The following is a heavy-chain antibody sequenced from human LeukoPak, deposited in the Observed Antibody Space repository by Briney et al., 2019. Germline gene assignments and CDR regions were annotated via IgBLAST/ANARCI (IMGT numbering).Heavy chain of an antibody. CDR2: IYYSGST. D-gene: IGHD3-10*01. CDR3: ARGVGYYYGSGSYYPFDY. CDR1: GGSISSSSYY. V-gene: IGHV4-39*07. J-gene: IGHJ4*02. Sequence: SETLSLTCTVSGGSISSSSYYWGWIRQPPGKGLEWIGSIYYSGSTYYNPSLKSRVTISVDTSKNQFSLKLSSVTAADTAVYYCARGVGYYYGSGSYYPFDYWGQGTLVTVSS.